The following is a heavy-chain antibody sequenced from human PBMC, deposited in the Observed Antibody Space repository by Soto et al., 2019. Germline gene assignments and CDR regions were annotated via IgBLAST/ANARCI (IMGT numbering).Heavy chain of an antibody. J-gene: IGHJ4*02. D-gene: IGHD2-15*01. Sequence: SETLSLTCTVSGGSISSSSYYWGGIRQPPGKGLEWIGSIYYSGSTYYNPSLKSRVTISVDTSKNQFSLKLSSVTAADTAVYYWSRRGMVVAGVFDYCGQGTLVTVSS. CDR1: GGSISSSSYY. V-gene: IGHV4-39*01. CDR2: IYYSGST. CDR3: SRRGMVVAGVFDY.